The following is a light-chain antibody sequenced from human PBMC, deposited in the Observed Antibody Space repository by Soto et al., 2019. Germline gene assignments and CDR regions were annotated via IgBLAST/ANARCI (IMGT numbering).Light chain of an antibody. CDR2: AAT. J-gene: IGKJ2*01. V-gene: IGKV1-39*01. Sequence: DIQMTQSPSSLSAFVGDRVNITCRTSQHIAINLNWYQQKPGKAPNLLIYAATSLHSGVSSRFSGSGSGTDFTLTVSSLQPEDCATYYCQQTYYPPYTFGQGTSLELK. CDR3: QQTYYPPYT. CDR1: QHIAIN.